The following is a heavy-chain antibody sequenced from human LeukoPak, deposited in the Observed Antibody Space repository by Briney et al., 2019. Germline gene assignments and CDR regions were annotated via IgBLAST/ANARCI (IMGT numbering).Heavy chain of an antibody. D-gene: IGHD2-15*01. Sequence: GGSLRLSCAASGFTFSTYSMSWVRQAPGKGPEWLSYISTSSITKYYADSVKGRFTISRDDAKNSLSLQMNSLRADDTAVYYCAKEMGFCSGGSCYRWFDSWGQGTLVTLS. CDR3: AKEMGFCSGGSCYRWFDS. CDR2: ISTSSITK. V-gene: IGHV3-48*01. CDR1: GFTFSTYS. J-gene: IGHJ5*01.